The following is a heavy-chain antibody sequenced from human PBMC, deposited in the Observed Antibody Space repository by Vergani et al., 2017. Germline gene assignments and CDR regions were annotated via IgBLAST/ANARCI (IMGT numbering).Heavy chain of an antibody. Sequence: QVQLQESGPGLVKSSETLSLTCSVSFDSIRNLSCNWIRQPPGKGLEWIGSIHYSENTNYNPSLKTRVTISVDKSKNQFSLTLTSVTAADTAVYYCASDTHSGQRADRWGQGILVTVTS. CDR3: ASDTHSGQRADR. V-gene: IGHV4-59*11. CDR2: IHYSENT. J-gene: IGHJ5*02. D-gene: IGHD6-19*01. CDR1: FDSIRNLS.